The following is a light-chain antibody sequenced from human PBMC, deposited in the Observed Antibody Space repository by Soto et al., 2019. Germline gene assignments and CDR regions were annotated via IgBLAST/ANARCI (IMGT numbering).Light chain of an antibody. CDR1: QSLGGN. CDR3: QQYKNWPPIS. J-gene: IGKJ5*01. V-gene: IGKV3-15*01. CDR2: RAS. Sequence: EIVMTQSPATLAVSPGDTVTLSCRASQSLGGNLAWYQQKPGQAPRLFIFRASSRATGVPARFSASGSGTEFTLTISELQSEDFAVYYCQQYKNWPPISFGQGTDWRL.